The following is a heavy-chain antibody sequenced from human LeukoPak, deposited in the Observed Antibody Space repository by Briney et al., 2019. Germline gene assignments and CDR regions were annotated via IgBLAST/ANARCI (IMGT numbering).Heavy chain of an antibody. Sequence: PGASVKVSCKSSGYTFNSYGITWVRQAPGQGLEWMGWIHTYNGHTNYAQKLQGRVTMTTDTSTSTAYMELSSLRSEDTAVYYCARGPPGYYDSSGYYYYFDYWGQGTLVTVSS. D-gene: IGHD3-22*01. CDR2: IHTYNGHT. CDR3: ARGPPGYYDSSGYYYYFDY. CDR1: GYTFNSYG. J-gene: IGHJ4*02. V-gene: IGHV1-18*01.